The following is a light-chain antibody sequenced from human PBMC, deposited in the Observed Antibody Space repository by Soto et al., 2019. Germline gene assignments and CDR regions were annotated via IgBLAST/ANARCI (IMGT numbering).Light chain of an antibody. CDR2: GAS. V-gene: IGKV3-20*01. CDR1: QSVSSY. Sequence: EIVLTQSPATLSLSPWGRASLSFRASQSVSSYLAWYQQKPGQAPRLLIYGASSRATGIPDRFSGSGSGTDFTLTISSLQSEDFAVYYCQQYGSSGTFGQGTKV. CDR3: QQYGSSGT. J-gene: IGKJ1*01.